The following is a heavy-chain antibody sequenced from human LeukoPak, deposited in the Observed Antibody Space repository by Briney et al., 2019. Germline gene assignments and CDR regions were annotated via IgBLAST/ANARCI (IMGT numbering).Heavy chain of an antibody. D-gene: IGHD3-10*01. CDR1: GGTFSSYA. V-gene: IGHV1-69*13. CDR3: ARTAFQFGEYLYYMNV. CDR2: IIPIFGTA. Sequence: SVKVSCKASGGTFSSYAISWVRQAPGQGLEWMGGIIPIFGTANYAQKFQGRVTITADESTSTAYMELSSLRSEDTAVYYCARTAFQFGEYLYYMNVWGKGTTVTVSS. J-gene: IGHJ6*03.